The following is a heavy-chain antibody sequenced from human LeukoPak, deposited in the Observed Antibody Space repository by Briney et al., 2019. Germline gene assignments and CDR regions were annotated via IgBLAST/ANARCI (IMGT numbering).Heavy chain of an antibody. J-gene: IGHJ5*02. CDR2: INPNSGGT. CDR3: ARDKGSSSGDLNWFDP. CDR1: GYTFTGYY. Sequence: ASVKVSCKASGYTFTGYYMHWVRQAPGQGLEWMGWINPNSGGTNYAQKFQGRVTMTRDTSISTAYMELSRLRSDDTAVYYCARDKGSSSGDLNWFDPWGQGTLVTVSS. V-gene: IGHV1-2*02. D-gene: IGHD6-6*01.